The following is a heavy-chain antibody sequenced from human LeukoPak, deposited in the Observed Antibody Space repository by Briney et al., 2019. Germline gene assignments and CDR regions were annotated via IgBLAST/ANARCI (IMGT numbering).Heavy chain of an antibody. J-gene: IGHJ5*02. CDR1: GGSISSGSYY. Sequence: SQTLSLTCTVSGGSISSGSYYWSWIRQPAGRGLEWIGRIYTSGSTNYNPSLKSRVTISVDTSKNQFSLKLSSVTAADTAVYYCARLRDNWFDPWGQGTLVTVSS. V-gene: IGHV4-61*02. CDR3: ARLRDNWFDP. CDR2: IYTSGST.